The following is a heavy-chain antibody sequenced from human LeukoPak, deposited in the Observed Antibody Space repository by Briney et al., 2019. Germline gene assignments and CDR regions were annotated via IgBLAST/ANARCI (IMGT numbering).Heavy chain of an antibody. V-gene: IGHV3-30*03. CDR3: ARDSVAAEDAFDI. J-gene: IGHJ3*02. CDR1: GFTFSSYG. CDR2: ISYDGSNK. D-gene: IGHD1-14*01. Sequence: GGSLRLSCAASGFTFSSYGMHWVRQAPGKGLEWVAVISYDGSNKYYADSVKGRFTISRDNSKNTLYLQMNSLRAEDTAVYYCARDSVAAEDAFDIWGQGTMVTVSS.